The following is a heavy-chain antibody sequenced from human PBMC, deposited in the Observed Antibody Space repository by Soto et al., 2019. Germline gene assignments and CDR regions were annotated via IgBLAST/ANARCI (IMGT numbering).Heavy chain of an antibody. Sequence: EVQLLGSGGGLVQPGGSLRLSCAASGFTFSSYAMSWVRQAPGKGLEWVSAISGSGVSTYYADSVKGRFTISRDNSKNTLYLQMNSLRAEDTAVYYCAKVHHYSSSWSEFDYWGQGTLVTVSS. V-gene: IGHV3-23*01. CDR2: ISGSGVST. CDR1: GFTFSSYA. CDR3: AKVHHYSSSWSEFDY. D-gene: IGHD6-13*01. J-gene: IGHJ4*02.